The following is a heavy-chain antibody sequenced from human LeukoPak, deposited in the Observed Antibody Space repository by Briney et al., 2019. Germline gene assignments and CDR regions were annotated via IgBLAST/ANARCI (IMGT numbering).Heavy chain of an antibody. Sequence: SETLSLTCTVSGGSISSSSYYWGWIRQPPGEGLEWIGSIYYSGSTYYNPSLKSRVTISVDTSKNQFSLKLSSVTAADTAVYYCARMSYYDNSGDNWFDPWGQGTLVTVSS. CDR3: ARMSYYDNSGDNWFDP. D-gene: IGHD3-22*01. CDR1: GGSISSSSYY. V-gene: IGHV4-39*07. J-gene: IGHJ5*02. CDR2: IYYSGST.